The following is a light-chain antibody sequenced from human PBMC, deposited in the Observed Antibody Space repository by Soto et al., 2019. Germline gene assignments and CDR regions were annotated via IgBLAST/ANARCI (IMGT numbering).Light chain of an antibody. CDR3: MQSTQLPPT. Sequence: VMTQTPLSLSVAPGQPASISCKSSQSLLHITGETFLFWYLQNPGQSPQLLSDEVSSRVSRVKDRGSGSGSGTDVTLESSRVETDDVGIYDGMQSTQLPPTFGQGTRLEIK. J-gene: IGKJ5*01. CDR1: QSLLHITGETF. V-gene: IGKV2D-29*02. CDR2: EVS.